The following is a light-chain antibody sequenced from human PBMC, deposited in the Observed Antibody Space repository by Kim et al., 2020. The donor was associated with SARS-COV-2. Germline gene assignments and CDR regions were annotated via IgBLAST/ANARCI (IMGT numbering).Light chain of an antibody. CDR2: DAS. J-gene: IGKJ4*01. V-gene: IGKV1-33*01. CDR1: QDISNY. CDR3: QQYDNPALT. Sequence: DIQMTQSPSSLSASVGDRVTITCQASQDISNYLNWYQQKPGKAPKLLIYDASNLETGVPSRFSGSGSGTDFTFTISSLQPEDIATYYCQQYDNPALTFGVGTKVDIK.